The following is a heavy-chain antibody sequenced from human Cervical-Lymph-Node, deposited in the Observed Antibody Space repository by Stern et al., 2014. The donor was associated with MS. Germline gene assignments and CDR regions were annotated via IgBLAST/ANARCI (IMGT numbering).Heavy chain of an antibody. D-gene: IGHD4-17*01. CDR2: VYSDGKA. V-gene: IGHV3-66*02. J-gene: IGHJ4*02. CDR1: GFTVSNNF. Sequence: EVQLVESGGGLVQPGGSLRLSCAASGFTVSNNFMSWVRQSPGKGLEWVAVVYSDGKAFYADSVKGRFTVSRDNSKNTLSLQMISLLPEDTAVYYCTKDRAPNYGDYVEDHWGQGTLVTVSS. CDR3: TKDRAPNYGDYVEDH.